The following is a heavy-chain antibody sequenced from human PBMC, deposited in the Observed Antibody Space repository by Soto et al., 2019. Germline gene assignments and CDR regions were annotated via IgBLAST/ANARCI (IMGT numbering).Heavy chain of an antibody. D-gene: IGHD6-19*01. Sequence: QVQLVQSGAEVKKHGASVKVSCKASGYTVTSYGIRWVRQAPEQGLEWMGWISAYNGNTNYAHKLQGRVTMTTDTSTITAHMELRSLRSDDTAVYYCARQPVVGTAFFDYWGQGTLVTVSS. V-gene: IGHV1-18*01. CDR3: ARQPVVGTAFFDY. J-gene: IGHJ4*02. CDR1: GYTVTSYG. CDR2: ISAYNGNT.